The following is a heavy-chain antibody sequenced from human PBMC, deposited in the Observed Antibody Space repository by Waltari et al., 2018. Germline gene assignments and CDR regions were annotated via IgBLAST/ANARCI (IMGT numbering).Heavy chain of an antibody. CDR2: IYYSGST. D-gene: IGHD2-8*01. CDR3: ARVNGVYYYYYYMDV. J-gene: IGHJ6*03. CDR1: GGSISSSNW. Sequence: QVQLQESGPGLVTPSGTLSLTCAVSGGSISSSNWWSWVRQPPGKGLEWIGYIYYSGSTNYNPSLKSRVTISVDTSKNQFSLKLSSVTAADTAVYYCARVNGVYYYYYYMDVWGKGTTVTVSS. V-gene: IGHV4-4*02.